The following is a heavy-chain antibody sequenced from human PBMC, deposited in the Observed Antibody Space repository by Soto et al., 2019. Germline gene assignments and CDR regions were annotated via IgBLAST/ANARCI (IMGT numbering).Heavy chain of an antibody. Sequence: QVQLVQSGAEVKKPGSSVKVSCKASGGTFTDYTITWVRQAPGQGLEWMGRIIHVLDLSNYAQKFQGRVTITADKSTTTSYMELSGLTSEDTAVYYCAKKLGPSAFDLWGRGTLVTVSS. V-gene: IGHV1-69*02. J-gene: IGHJ2*01. CDR3: AKKLGPSAFDL. CDR2: IIHVLDLS. D-gene: IGHD1-26*01. CDR1: GGTFTDYT.